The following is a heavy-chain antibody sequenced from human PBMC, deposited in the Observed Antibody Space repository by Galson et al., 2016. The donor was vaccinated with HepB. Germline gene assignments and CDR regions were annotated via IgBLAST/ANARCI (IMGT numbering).Heavy chain of an antibody. V-gene: IGHV4-61*01. D-gene: IGHD2-2*02. Sequence: ETLSLTCTVFGGSVSSASHYWSWVRQPTGKGLEWIGYISDSESTNYNPSLKGRVTISLDRSKNQFSLRLNSVIAADTAVYYCAKDEGFYNGMDFWGQGTTVTVSS. J-gene: IGHJ6*02. CDR3: AKDEGFYNGMDF. CDR2: ISDSEST. CDR1: GGSVSSASHY.